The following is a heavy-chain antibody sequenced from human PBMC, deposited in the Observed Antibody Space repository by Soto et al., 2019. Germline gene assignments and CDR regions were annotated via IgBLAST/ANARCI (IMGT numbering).Heavy chain of an antibody. CDR2: ISYDGSNK. D-gene: IGHD3-16*01. CDR3: ARELGENDPTYYGMDV. CDR1: GFTFSSYA. Sequence: GGSLRLSCAASGFTFSSYAMHWVRQAPGKGLEWVAVISYDGSNKYYADSVKGRFTISRDNSKNTLYLQMNSLRAEDTAVYYCARELGENDPTYYGMDVWGQGTTVTGSS. J-gene: IGHJ6*02. V-gene: IGHV3-30-3*01.